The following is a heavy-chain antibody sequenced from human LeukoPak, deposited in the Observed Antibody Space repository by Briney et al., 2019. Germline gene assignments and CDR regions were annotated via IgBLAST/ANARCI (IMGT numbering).Heavy chain of an antibody. J-gene: IGHJ4*02. CDR2: IYYSGSI. CDR1: GVSVSSANYY. CDR3: ARDRRAVAGYFDY. D-gene: IGHD6-19*01. Sequence: SETLSLTCTVSGVSVSSANYYWSWIRQPPGKGLEWIGYIYYSGSIDYNPSLKSRVTISLDTSKNQFSLRLSSVTAADTAVYYCARDRRAVAGYFDYWGQGTLVTVSS. V-gene: IGHV4-61*01.